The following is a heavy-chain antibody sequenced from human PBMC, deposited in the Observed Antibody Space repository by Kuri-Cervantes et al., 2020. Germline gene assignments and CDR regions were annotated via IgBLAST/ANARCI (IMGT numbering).Heavy chain of an antibody. Sequence: ASVKVSCKASGYTFTGYYMHWVRQAPGQGLEWMGWINPNSGGTNYAQKFQGRVTMTRDTSISTAYMKLSRLRSDDTAVYYCAREALSPLLWSSGSGWFDPWGQGTLVTVSS. CDR1: GYTFTGYY. J-gene: IGHJ5*02. CDR2: INPNSGGT. V-gene: IGHV1-2*02. D-gene: IGHD3-10*01. CDR3: AREALSPLLWSSGSGWFDP.